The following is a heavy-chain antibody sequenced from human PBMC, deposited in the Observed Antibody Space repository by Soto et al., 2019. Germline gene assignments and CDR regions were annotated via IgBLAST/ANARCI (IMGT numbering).Heavy chain of an antibody. CDR1: GFTFSSYS. J-gene: IGHJ4*02. D-gene: IGHD6-19*01. CDR2: ISSSSSYI. V-gene: IGHV3-21*01. Sequence: EVQLVESGGGLVKPGGSLRLSCAASGFTFSSYSMNWVPQAPGKGLEWVSSISSSSSYIYYADSVKGRFTISRDNAKNSLYLQMNSLRAEDTAVYYCARDDSIAVAGTMFDYWGQGTLVTVSS. CDR3: ARDDSIAVAGTMFDY.